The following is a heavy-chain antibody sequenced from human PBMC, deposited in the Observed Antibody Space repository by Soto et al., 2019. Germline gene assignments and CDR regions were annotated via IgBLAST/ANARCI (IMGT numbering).Heavy chain of an antibody. CDR2: IDPSDSYT. J-gene: IGHJ6*02. CDR1: GYSFTSYW. Sequence: GESLKISCQGSGYSFTSYWISWVRQMPGKGLEWMGRIDPSDSYTNYSPSFQGHVTISADKSISTAYLQWSSLKASDTAMYYCARPGFHYYGSGSYYNAPSLSYGMDVWGQGTTVTVSS. V-gene: IGHV5-10-1*01. CDR3: ARPGFHYYGSGSYYNAPSLSYGMDV. D-gene: IGHD3-10*01.